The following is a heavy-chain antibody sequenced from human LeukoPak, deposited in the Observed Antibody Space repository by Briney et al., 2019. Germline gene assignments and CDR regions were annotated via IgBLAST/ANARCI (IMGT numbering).Heavy chain of an antibody. Sequence: PGGSLRLSCAASGFTFSSYAMSWVRQAPGKGLEWVSAISGSGGSTYYADSVKGRFTISRDNSKNTLYLQMNSPRAEDTAVYYCAKAIGYCSGGSCYEYYFDYWGQGTLVTVSS. D-gene: IGHD2-15*01. CDR2: ISGSGGST. CDR1: GFTFSSYA. CDR3: AKAIGYCSGGSCYEYYFDY. V-gene: IGHV3-23*01. J-gene: IGHJ4*02.